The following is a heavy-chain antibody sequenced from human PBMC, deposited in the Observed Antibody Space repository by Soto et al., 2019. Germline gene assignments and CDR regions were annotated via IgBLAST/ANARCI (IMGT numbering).Heavy chain of an antibody. CDR1: GYTFTSYA. D-gene: IGHD2-2*03. V-gene: IGHV1-69*13. Sequence: GASVKVSCKASGYTFTSYAISWVRQAPGQGLEWMGGIIPIFGTANYAQKFQGRVTITADESTSTAYMELSSLRSEDTAVYYCASVGYCISTSCPQANYYYGMDVWGQGTTVTVSS. CDR3: ASVGYCISTSCPQANYYYGMDV. CDR2: IIPIFGTA. J-gene: IGHJ6*02.